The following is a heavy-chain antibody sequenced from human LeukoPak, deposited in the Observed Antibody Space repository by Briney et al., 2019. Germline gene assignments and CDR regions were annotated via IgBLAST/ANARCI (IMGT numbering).Heavy chain of an antibody. CDR2: ISYDGSNK. D-gene: IGHD3-10*01. J-gene: IGHJ6*04. V-gene: IGHV3-30*18. Sequence: PGRSLRLSCAASGFTFSSYGMHWARQAPGKGLEWVAVISYDGSNKYYADSVKGRFTISRDNSKNTLYLQMNSLRAEDTAVYYCAKDLRELLGSYYYGMDVWGKGTTVTVSS. CDR1: GFTFSSYG. CDR3: AKDLRELLGSYYYGMDV.